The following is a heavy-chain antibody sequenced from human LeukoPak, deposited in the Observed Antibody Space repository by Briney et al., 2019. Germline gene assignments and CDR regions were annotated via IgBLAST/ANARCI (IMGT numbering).Heavy chain of an antibody. Sequence: ASVKVSCKASGGTFSSYAISWVRQAPGQGLEWMGGIIPIFGTANYAQKFQGRVTITTDESTSTAYMELSGLRSEDTAVYYCARDARYYYDSSGYYEVWGQGTLVTVSS. V-gene: IGHV1-69*05. J-gene: IGHJ4*02. D-gene: IGHD3-22*01. CDR3: ARDARYYYDSSGYYEV. CDR1: GGTFSSYA. CDR2: IIPIFGTA.